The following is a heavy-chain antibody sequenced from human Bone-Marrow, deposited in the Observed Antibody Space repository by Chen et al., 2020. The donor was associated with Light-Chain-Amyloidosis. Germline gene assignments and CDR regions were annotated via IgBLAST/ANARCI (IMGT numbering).Heavy chain of an antibody. CDR3: ARDLPTVTV. V-gene: IGHV3-74*01. J-gene: IGHJ6*02. Sequence: EVQLVESGGGLVQPGGSLRPSCAASGFSIDTYWLHWVRQAPGKGLVWVSRISGDGSSRSYADSVKGRFTISRDNVKNILYLEMNSLRVEDTATYYCARDLPTVTVWGQGTTVTVSS. CDR2: ISGDGSSR. CDR1: GFSIDTYW. D-gene: IGHD4-17*01.